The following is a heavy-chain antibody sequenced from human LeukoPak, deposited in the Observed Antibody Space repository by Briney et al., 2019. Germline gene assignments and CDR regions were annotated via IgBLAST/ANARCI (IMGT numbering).Heavy chain of an antibody. V-gene: IGHV3-33*01. CDR1: GFTFSNYG. D-gene: IGHD4-17*01. Sequence: AGGSLRLSCAASGFTFSNYGMHWVRQAPGKGLEWVAVIWYDGSNKYYADSVKGRFTISRDNSKNTLYLQMNSLRAEDTAVYYCARAAVTTSRYFQHWGQGTLVTVSS. CDR2: IWYDGSNK. J-gene: IGHJ1*01. CDR3: ARAAVTTSRYFQH.